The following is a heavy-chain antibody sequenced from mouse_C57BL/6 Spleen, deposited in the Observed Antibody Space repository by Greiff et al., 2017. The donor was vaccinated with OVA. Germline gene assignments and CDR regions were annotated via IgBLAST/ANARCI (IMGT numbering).Heavy chain of an antibody. J-gene: IGHJ4*01. CDR3: ARYRYYGSTGMDY. CDR2: IRNKANGYTT. D-gene: IGHD1-1*01. CDR1: GFTFTDYY. Sequence: EVKVVESGGGLVQPGGSLSLSCAASGFTFTDYYMSWVRQPPGKALEWLGFIRNKANGYTTEYSASVKGRFTISRDNSQSILYLQMNALRAEDSATYYCARYRYYGSTGMDYWGQGTSVTVSS. V-gene: IGHV7-3*01.